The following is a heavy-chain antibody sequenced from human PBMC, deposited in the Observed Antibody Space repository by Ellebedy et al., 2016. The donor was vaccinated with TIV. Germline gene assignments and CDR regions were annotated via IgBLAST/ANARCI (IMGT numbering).Heavy chain of an antibody. Sequence: PGGSLRLSCEASGFTFSSYAMTLVRQATGKGLEWVASISSGSSYIYYTDSVKGRFTISRDNARNSLSLQMNSLRAEDTAVYYCVRYLSADGWGAYFDSWGQGTLVTVSS. D-gene: IGHD5-24*01. J-gene: IGHJ4*02. V-gene: IGHV3-21*01. CDR2: ISSGSSYI. CDR3: VRYLSADGWGAYFDS. CDR1: GFTFSSYA.